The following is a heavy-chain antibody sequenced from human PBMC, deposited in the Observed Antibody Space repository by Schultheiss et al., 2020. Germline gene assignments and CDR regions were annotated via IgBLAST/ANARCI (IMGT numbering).Heavy chain of an antibody. V-gene: IGHV3-49*04. CDR3: TRDPKDTAMVPDYYYGMDV. CDR1: GFTFSSYW. Sequence: GGSLRLSCAASGFTFSSYWMSWVRQASGKGLEWVGRIRSKAYGGTTEYAASVKGRFTISRDDSKSIAYLQMNSLKTEDTAVYYCTRDPKDTAMVPDYYYGMDVWGQGTTVTVSS. J-gene: IGHJ6*02. D-gene: IGHD5-18*01. CDR2: IRSKAYGGTT.